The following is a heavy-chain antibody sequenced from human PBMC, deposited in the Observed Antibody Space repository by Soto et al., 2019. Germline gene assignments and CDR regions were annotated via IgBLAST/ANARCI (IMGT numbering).Heavy chain of an antibody. J-gene: IGHJ4*02. V-gene: IGHV1-3*01. CDR1: GYTFTSYA. Sequence: QVQLVQSGAEVKKPGASVKVSCKASGYTFTSYAMHWVRQAPGQRLEWMGWINAGNGNTKQSQKFQGRVTITRDTSASTAYMELSSLRSEDTAVYYCARSAPTIDYWGQGSLVTVSS. CDR2: INAGNGNT. CDR3: ARSAPTIDY.